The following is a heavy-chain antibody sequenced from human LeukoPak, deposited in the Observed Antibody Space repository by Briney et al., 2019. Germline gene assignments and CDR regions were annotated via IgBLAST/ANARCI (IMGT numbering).Heavy chain of an antibody. CDR3: AAVPWGVATITLIDY. V-gene: IGHV1-58*02. J-gene: IGHJ4*02. CDR1: GFTFTSSA. CDR2: IFVGSGNT. Sequence: SVTVSCNASGFTFTSSAMQWVRQARGQRLEWIGWIFVGSGNTNYAQRFQERVTITRDMSTSTAYMELSSLRSEDTAVYYCAAVPWGVATITLIDYWGQGTLVTVSS. D-gene: IGHD5-12*01.